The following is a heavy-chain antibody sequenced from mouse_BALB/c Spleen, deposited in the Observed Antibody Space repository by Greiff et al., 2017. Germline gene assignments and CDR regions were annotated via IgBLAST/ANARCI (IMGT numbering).Heavy chain of an antibody. V-gene: IGHV1-4*02. Sequence: QVQLQQSAAELARPGASVKMSCKASGYTFTSYTMHWVKQRPGQGLEWIGYINPSSGYTEYNQKFKDKTTLTADKSSSTAYMQLSSLTSEDSAVYYCARSGGYAGAWFAYWGQGTLVTVSA. D-gene: IGHD2-2*01. J-gene: IGHJ3*01. CDR2: INPSSGYT. CDR3: ARSGGYAGAWFAY. CDR1: GYTFTSYT.